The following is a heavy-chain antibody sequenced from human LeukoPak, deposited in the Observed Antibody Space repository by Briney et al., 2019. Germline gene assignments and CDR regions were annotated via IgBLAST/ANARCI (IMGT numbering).Heavy chain of an antibody. Sequence: GGSLRLSCAASGFTFSSYWMNWVRQAPGKGLEWVANIKHDGSEKYYVDSVKGRFTISKDNAKNSLYLQMNSLRADDTAVYYCAKDYDYWGQGTLVTVSS. CDR1: GFTFSSYW. J-gene: IGHJ4*02. CDR2: IKHDGSEK. V-gene: IGHV3-7*04. CDR3: AKDYDY.